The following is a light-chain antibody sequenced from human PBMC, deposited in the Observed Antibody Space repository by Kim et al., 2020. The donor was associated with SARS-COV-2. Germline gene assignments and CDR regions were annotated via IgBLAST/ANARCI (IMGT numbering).Light chain of an antibody. CDR1: QDISNY. V-gene: IGKV1-9*01. CDR3: QQLNSYPWT. CDR2: AAS. Sequence: DIQLTQSPSFLSASVGDRVAVTCRACQDISNYLAWYQQKPGKAPKLLIFAASTLQSGVPSRFSGSGSGTEFTLTVSSLQPEDFATYYCQQLNSYPWTFGQGTKVDIK. J-gene: IGKJ1*01.